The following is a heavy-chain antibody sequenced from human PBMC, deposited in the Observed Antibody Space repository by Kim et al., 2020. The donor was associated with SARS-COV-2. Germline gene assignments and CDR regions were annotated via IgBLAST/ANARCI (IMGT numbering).Heavy chain of an antibody. Sequence: SETLSLTCTVSGGSISSYYWSWIRQPPGKGLEWIGYIYYSGSTNYNPSLKSRVTISVDTSKNQFSLKLSSVTAADTAVYYCGGRGIVVEYWGQGTLVTVSS. CDR1: GGSISSYY. D-gene: IGHD3-22*01. J-gene: IGHJ4*02. V-gene: IGHV4-59*01. CDR3: GGRGIVVEY. CDR2: IYYSGST.